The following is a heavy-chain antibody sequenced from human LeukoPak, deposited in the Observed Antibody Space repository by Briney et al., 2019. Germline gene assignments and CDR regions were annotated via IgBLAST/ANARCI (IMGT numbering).Heavy chain of an antibody. J-gene: IGHJ3*02. Sequence: ASVKVSCKASGYTFSDYYMHWVRQAPGQGLEWMGWINPNSGGTSYAQKFQDRITMTRDTSISTAYMELSRLRSDDTAVYYCASKGAGYCRSTNCQGAFDIWGQGTMVSVSS. CDR1: GYTFSDYY. D-gene: IGHD2-2*01. CDR2: INPNSGGT. V-gene: IGHV1-2*02. CDR3: ASKGAGYCRSTNCQGAFDI.